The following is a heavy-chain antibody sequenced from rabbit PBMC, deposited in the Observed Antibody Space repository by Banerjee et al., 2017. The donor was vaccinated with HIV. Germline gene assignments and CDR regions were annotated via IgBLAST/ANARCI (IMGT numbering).Heavy chain of an antibody. J-gene: IGHJ4*01. D-gene: IGHD2-1*01. Sequence: QEQLEESGGDLVKPGASLTLTCTASGFSFSSNYWICWVRQAPGKGLEWIGCIYTGNGRTYYASWAKGRFTISKTSSTTVTLQMTSLTAADTATYFCARDYMGGGGYRFNLWGPGTLVTVS. V-gene: IGHV1S45*01. CDR1: GFSFSSNYW. CDR3: ARDYMGGGGYRFNL. CDR2: IYTGNGRT.